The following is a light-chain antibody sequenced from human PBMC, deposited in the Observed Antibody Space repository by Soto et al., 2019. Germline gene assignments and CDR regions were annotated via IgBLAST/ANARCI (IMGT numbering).Light chain of an antibody. CDR1: SSDVGSYNL. CDR2: EGS. V-gene: IGLV2-23*03. J-gene: IGLJ1*01. CDR3: CSYAGSSTFHYV. Sequence: QSALTQPASVSGSPGQSITISCTGTSSDVGSYNLVSWYQQHPGKATKLLIYEGSKRPSGVSNRFSGSKSGNTASLTISGLQAEDEADYYCCSYAGSSTFHYVFGTGTKVTVL.